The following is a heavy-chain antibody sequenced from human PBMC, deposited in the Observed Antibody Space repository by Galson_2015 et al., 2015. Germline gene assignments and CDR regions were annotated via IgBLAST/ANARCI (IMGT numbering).Heavy chain of an antibody. CDR1: GFTFSSYG. CDR3: AKALIAVAGYYYYYGMDV. Sequence: SLRLSCAASGFTFSSYGMHWVRQAPGKGLEWVAVISYDGSNKYYADSVKGRFTISRDNSKNTLYLQMNSLRAEDTAVYYCAKALIAVAGYYYYYGMDVGGQGTTVTVSS. D-gene: IGHD6-19*01. J-gene: IGHJ6*02. V-gene: IGHV3-30*18. CDR2: ISYDGSNK.